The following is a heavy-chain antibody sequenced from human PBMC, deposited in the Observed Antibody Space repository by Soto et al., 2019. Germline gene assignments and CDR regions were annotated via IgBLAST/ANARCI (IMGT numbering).Heavy chain of an antibody. Sequence: GSLRLSCAASGFTFSSYGMHWVRQAPGKGLEWVAVISYDGSNKYYADSVKGRFTISRDNSKNTLYLQMNSLRAEDTAVYYCVRQWFGELLQIDYWGQGTLVTVSS. D-gene: IGHD3-10*01. CDR3: VRQWFGELLQIDY. J-gene: IGHJ4*02. CDR2: ISYDGSNK. V-gene: IGHV3-30*03. CDR1: GFTFSSYG.